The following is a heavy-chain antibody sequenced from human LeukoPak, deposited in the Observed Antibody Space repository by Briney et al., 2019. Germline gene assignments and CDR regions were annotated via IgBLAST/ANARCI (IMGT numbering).Heavy chain of an antibody. D-gene: IGHD3-22*01. Sequence: SETLSLTCAVYGGSFSGYYWSWIRQPPGKGLEWIGEINHSGSTNYNPSLKSRVTISVDTSKNQFSLKLSSVTAADTAVYYCARGKTYYDISKDAFDIWGQGTMVTASS. CDR2: INHSGST. CDR3: ARGKTYYDISKDAFDI. CDR1: GGSFSGYY. J-gene: IGHJ3*02. V-gene: IGHV4-34*01.